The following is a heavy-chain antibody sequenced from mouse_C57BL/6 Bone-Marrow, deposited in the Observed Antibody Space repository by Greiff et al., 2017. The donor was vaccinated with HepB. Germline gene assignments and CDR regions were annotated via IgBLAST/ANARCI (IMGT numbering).Heavy chain of an antibody. D-gene: IGHD1-1*01. Sequence: VKLVESGAELVRPGASVTLSCKASGYTFTDYEMHWVKQTPVHGLEWIGAIDPETGGTAYNQKFKGKAILTADKSSSTAYMELRSLTSEDSAVYYCTRGTGFYYGSSPFAYWGQGTLVTVSA. CDR3: TRGTGFYYGSSPFAY. CDR1: GYTFTDYE. V-gene: IGHV1-15*01. J-gene: IGHJ3*01. CDR2: IDPETGGT.